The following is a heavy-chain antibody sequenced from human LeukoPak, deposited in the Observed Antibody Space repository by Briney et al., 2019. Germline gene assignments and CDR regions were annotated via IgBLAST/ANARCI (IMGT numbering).Heavy chain of an antibody. V-gene: IGHV1-18*01. Sequence: ASVKVSCKASGYTFTSYGISWVRQAPGQGLEWMGWISAYNGNTNYAQKLQGRVTMTTDTSTSTAYMELRSLRSDDTAVYYRAREQYCSGGSCYFDYWGQGTLVTVSS. D-gene: IGHD2-15*01. CDR3: AREQYCSGGSCYFDY. CDR2: ISAYNGNT. J-gene: IGHJ4*02. CDR1: GYTFTSYG.